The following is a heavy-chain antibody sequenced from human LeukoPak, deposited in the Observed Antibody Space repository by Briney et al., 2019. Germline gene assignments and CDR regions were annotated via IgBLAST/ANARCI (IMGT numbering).Heavy chain of an antibody. Sequence: ATVKISCKVSGHTFTDYYMHWVQQAPGKGLEWMGLVDPEDGETIYAEKFQGRVTITADTSTDTAYMELSSLRSEDTAVYYCATTMVRGVIRFDPWGQGTLVTVSS. CDR3: ATTMVRGVIRFDP. D-gene: IGHD3-10*01. V-gene: IGHV1-69-2*01. CDR2: VDPEDGET. CDR1: GHTFTDYY. J-gene: IGHJ5*02.